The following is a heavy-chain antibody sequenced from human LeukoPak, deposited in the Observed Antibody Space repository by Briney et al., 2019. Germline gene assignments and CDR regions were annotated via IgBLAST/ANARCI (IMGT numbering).Heavy chain of an antibody. J-gene: IGHJ5*02. V-gene: IGHV1-2*02. CDR2: INPNSGGT. D-gene: IGHD2-2*01. CDR3: ARVRPSSCCRRGPPDGLMFDP. Sequence: ASVKVSCKASGCTFIDYYIDWVRQAPGQGLEWMGWINPNSGGTNYAQKFQGRVTMTRDTSISTAYMELSRLRSDDTAVYYCARVRPSSCCRRGPPDGLMFDPWGQGTLVTVSS. CDR1: GCTFIDYY.